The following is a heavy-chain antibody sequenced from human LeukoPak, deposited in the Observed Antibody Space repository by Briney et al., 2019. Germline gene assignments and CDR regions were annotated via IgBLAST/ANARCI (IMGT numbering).Heavy chain of an antibody. CDR3: ARSHLRSYYYYGMDV. CDR2: IWYDGSNK. V-gene: IGHV3-33*08. Sequence: GGSLRLSCAASGFTFSSYGMPWVRQAPGKGLEWVAVIWYDGSNKYYADSVKGRFTISRDNSKNTLYLQMNNLRAEDTAVYYCARSHLRSYYYYGMDVWGQGTTVTVSS. CDR1: GFTFSSYG. J-gene: IGHJ6*02.